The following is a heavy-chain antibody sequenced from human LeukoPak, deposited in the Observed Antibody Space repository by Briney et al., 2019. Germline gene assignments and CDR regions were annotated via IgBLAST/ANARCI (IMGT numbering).Heavy chain of an antibody. D-gene: IGHD3-3*01. V-gene: IGHV4-30-4*08. J-gene: IGHJ6*04. Sequence: SETLSLTCTVSGGSISSGDYYWSWIRQPPGKGLEWIGYIYYSGSTYYNPSLKSRVTISVDTSKNQFSLKLSSVTAADTAVYYCARMYYDFWSGWPDVWGKGTTVTVSS. CDR3: ARMYYDFWSGWPDV. CDR2: IYYSGST. CDR1: GGSISSGDYY.